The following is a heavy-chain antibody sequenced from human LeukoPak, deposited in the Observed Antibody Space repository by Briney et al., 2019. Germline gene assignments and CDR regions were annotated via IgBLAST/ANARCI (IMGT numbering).Heavy chain of an antibody. D-gene: IGHD3-22*01. CDR3: AITPTYYYDSSGLRGDY. V-gene: IGHV1-18*01. CDR1: GYTFTSYG. CDR2: ISAYNGNT. Sequence: ASVKVSCKASGYTFTSYGISWVRQAPGQGLEWMGWISAYNGNTNYAQKLQGRVTMTTDTYTSTAYMELRSLRSDDTAVYYCAITPTYYYDSSGLRGDYWGQGTLVTVSS. J-gene: IGHJ4*02.